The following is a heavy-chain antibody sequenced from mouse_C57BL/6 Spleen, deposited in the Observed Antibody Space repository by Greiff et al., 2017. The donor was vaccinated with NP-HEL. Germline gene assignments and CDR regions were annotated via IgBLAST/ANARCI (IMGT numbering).Heavy chain of an antibody. CDR3: ARRNDGYSRGYFDV. D-gene: IGHD2-3*01. CDR2: FHPYNDDT. V-gene: IGHV1-47*01. Sequence: QVHVKQSGAELVKPGASVKMSCKASGYTFTTYPIEWMKQNHGKSLEWIGNFHPYNDDTKYNEKFKGKATLTVEKSSSKVYLELSRLTSDDSAVYYCARRNDGYSRGYFDVWGTGTTVTVSS. J-gene: IGHJ1*03. CDR1: GYTFTTYP.